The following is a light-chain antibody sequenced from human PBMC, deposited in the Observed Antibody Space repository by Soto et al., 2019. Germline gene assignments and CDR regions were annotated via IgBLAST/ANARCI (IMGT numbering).Light chain of an antibody. CDR2: GNS. Sequence: QSVLTQPPSVSGAPGQRVTISCTGSSSNIGAGHDVHWYQHLPGTAPKLLIYGNSNRPSRVPDRFSGSKSGTSASLAITGLQAEDEADYYCQSYDSSLSGSEVFGTGTKVTVL. CDR3: QSYDSSLSGSEV. V-gene: IGLV1-40*01. J-gene: IGLJ1*01. CDR1: SSNIGAGHD.